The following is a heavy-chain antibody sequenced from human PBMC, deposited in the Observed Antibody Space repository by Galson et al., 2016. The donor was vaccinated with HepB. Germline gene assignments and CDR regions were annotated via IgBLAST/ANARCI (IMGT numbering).Heavy chain of an antibody. J-gene: IGHJ4*02. D-gene: IGHD4-23*01. CDR2: IWHDGSNK. CDR1: SFSFSTYG. V-gene: IGHV3-33*01. CDR3: ARVRVATIRGFYGGNPHYFDY. Sequence: SLRLSCAASSFSFSTYGMHWVRQAPGKGLEWVAVIWHDGSNKQYADSVKGRFTISRDNSKSTLNLQMNSLRVEDTAVYYCARVRVATIRGFYGGNPHYFDYWGQGALVTVSS.